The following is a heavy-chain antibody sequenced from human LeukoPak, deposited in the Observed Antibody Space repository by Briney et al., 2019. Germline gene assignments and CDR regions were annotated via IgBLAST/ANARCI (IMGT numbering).Heavy chain of an antibody. J-gene: IGHJ4*02. CDR3: ASRLRFLDSDY. CDR2: IYHSGST. D-gene: IGHD3-3*01. CDR1: GYSISSGYY. V-gene: IGHV4-38-2*01. Sequence: SETLSLACAVSGYSISSGYYWGWIRQPPGKGLEWIGSIYHSGSTYYNPSLKSRVTISVDTSKNQFSLKLSSVTAADTAVYYCASRLRFLDSDYWGQGTLVTVSS.